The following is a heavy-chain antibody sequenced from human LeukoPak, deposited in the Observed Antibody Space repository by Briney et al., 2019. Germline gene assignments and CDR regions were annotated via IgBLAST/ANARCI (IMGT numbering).Heavy chain of an antibody. CDR2: IYSGGST. D-gene: IGHD6-13*01. J-gene: IGHJ4*02. Sequence: GGSLRLSCAASGFTVSSNYMSWVRQAPGKGLEWVSVIYSGGSTYYADSVKGRFTISRHNSKNTLYLQMNSLRAEDTAVYYCAWSPYTYSSSWYYFDYWGQGTLVTVSS. CDR1: GFTVSSNY. V-gene: IGHV3-53*04. CDR3: AWSPYTYSSSWYYFDY.